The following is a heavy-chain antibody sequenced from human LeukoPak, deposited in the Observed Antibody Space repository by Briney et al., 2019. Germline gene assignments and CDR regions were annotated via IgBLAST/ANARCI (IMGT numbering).Heavy chain of an antibody. CDR2: ISSSGGRT. CDR1: GFIFRSYA. Sequence: GGSLRLSCAASGFIFRSYAMSWVRQAPGKGLEWVSGISSSGGRTYYADSVKGRFTISRDNSKNTLYLQMNSLRAEDTAVYYCAKLVEYSSSPIDYWGQGTLVTVSS. V-gene: IGHV3-23*01. CDR3: AKLVEYSSSPIDY. D-gene: IGHD6-6*01. J-gene: IGHJ4*02.